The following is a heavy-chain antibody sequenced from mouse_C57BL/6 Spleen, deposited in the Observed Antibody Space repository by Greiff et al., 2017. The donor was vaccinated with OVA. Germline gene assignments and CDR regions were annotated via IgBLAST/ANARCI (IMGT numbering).Heavy chain of an antibody. J-gene: IGHJ4*01. Sequence: EVQLVESEGGLVQPGSSMKLSCTASGFTFSDYYMAWVRQVPEKGLEWVANINYDGSSTYYLDSLKSRFIISRDNAKNILYLQMSSLKSEDTATYYCAREGLSTWGAMDYWGQGTSVTVSS. CDR1: GFTFSDYY. D-gene: IGHD2-1*01. CDR3: AREGLSTWGAMDY. V-gene: IGHV5-16*01. CDR2: INYDGSST.